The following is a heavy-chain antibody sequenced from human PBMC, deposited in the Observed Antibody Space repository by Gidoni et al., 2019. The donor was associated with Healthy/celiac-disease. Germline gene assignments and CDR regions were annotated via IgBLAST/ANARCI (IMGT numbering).Heavy chain of an antibody. V-gene: IGHV3-9*01. D-gene: IGHD4-4*01. CDR3: AKDTYSNYVDDGYFDY. Sequence: EVQLVESGGGLVQPGRSLRLSCAASGFPFDDYAMHWVRPAPGKGLEWVSGISWNSGSIGYADSVKGRFTISRDNAKNSLYLQMNSLRAEDTALYYCAKDTYSNYVDDGYFDYWGQGTLVTVSS. J-gene: IGHJ4*02. CDR2: ISWNSGSI. CDR1: GFPFDDYA.